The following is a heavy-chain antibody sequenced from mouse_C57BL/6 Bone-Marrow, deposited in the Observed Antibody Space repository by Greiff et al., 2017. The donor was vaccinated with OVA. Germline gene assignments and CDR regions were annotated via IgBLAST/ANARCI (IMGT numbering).Heavy chain of an antibody. CDR1: GFTFSSYA. D-gene: IGHD1-1*01. CDR2: ISDGGSYT. V-gene: IGHV5-4*01. J-gene: IGHJ2*01. Sequence: DVHLVESGGGLVKPGGSLKLSCAASGFTFSSYAMSWVRQTPEKRLEWVATISDGGSYTYYPDNVKGRFTISRDNAKNNLYLQMSQLKSEDTAMYYRERALTTGGGDYWGQGTTLTVSS. CDR3: ERALTTGGGDY.